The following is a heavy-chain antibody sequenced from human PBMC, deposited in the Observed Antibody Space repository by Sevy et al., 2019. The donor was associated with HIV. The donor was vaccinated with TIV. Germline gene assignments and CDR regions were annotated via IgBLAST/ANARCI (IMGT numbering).Heavy chain of an antibody. CDR1: GGSISSYY. Sequence: KQSQTLSLTCTVSGGSISSYYWSWIRQPPGKGLEWIGYIYYSGSTNYSPSLKSRVTISVDTSKNQFSLKLSSVTAADTAVYHCAREAGATPEDYSYGMDVWGQGTTVTVSS. CDR3: AREAGATPEDYSYGMDV. J-gene: IGHJ6*02. CDR2: IYYSGST. D-gene: IGHD1-26*01. V-gene: IGHV4-59*01.